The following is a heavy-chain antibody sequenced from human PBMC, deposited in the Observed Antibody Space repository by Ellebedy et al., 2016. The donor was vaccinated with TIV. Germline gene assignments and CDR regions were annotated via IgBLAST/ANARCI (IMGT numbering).Heavy chain of an antibody. V-gene: IGHV5-51*01. CDR3: ASAKYYGSGTYARYLDY. CDR2: IYPGDSVT. Sequence: PGGSLRLSCKGSGYSFTHYWIGCVRQMPGKRLDGMGIIYPGDSVTRYSPSFQGQVTISADKSISTAYLQWSSLKASDTAMYYCASAKYYGSGTYARYLDYWGQGTLVTVSS. D-gene: IGHD3-10*01. CDR1: GYSFTHYW. J-gene: IGHJ4*02.